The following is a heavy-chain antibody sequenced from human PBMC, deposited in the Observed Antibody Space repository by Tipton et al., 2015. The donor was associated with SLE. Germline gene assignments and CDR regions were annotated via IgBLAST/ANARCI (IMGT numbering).Heavy chain of an antibody. CDR2: IFHIGNT. D-gene: IGHD2-15*01. CDR3: VRLGYCSGGRCLNYFDP. V-gene: IGHV4-39*07. J-gene: IGHJ5*02. Sequence: TLSLTCTVSGDSIRSSGFFWGWIRQPPGKGLEWIGSIFHIGNTYYNPSLKSRVTMSVDTSKNQFSLKLSSVTAADTAVYYCVRLGYCSGGRCLNYFDPWGRGTLVTVSS. CDR1: GDSIRSSGFF.